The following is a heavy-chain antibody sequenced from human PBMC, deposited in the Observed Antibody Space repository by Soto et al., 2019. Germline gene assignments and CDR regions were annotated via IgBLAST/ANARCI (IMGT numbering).Heavy chain of an antibody. J-gene: IGHJ4*02. CDR3: ARVDGGGIAAAPPGLYPF. D-gene: IGHD6-13*01. CDR2: IIPIFGTA. CDR1: GGTFSSYA. V-gene: IGHV1-69*13. Sequence: GASVKVSCKASGGTFSSYAISWVRQAPGQGLEWMGGIIPIFGTANYAQKFQGRVTITADESTSTAYMELRSLRSDDTAVYYCARVDGGGIAAAPPGLYPFWGQGTLVTVSS.